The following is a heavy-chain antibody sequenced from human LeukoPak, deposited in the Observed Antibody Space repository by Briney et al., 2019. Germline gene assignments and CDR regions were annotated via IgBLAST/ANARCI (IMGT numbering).Heavy chain of an antibody. J-gene: IGHJ4*02. D-gene: IGHD3/OR15-3a*01. CDR2: IYYSGNT. CDR1: GFTLRNFA. Sequence: PGGSLGLSCAASGFTLRNFAMAWVRQAPGKGLEWIGSIYYSGNTYYNASLKSQVSISIDTSKNQFSLRLTSVTAADTAVYYCARQTGSGLFILPGGQGTLVTVSS. CDR3: ARQTGSGLFILP. V-gene: IGHV4-39*01.